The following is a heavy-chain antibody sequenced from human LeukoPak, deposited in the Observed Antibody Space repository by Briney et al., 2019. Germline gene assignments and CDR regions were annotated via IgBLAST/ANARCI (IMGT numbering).Heavy chain of an antibody. V-gene: IGHV5-51*01. CDR1: GYIFTSYW. CDR3: ASNKIAARSYYYGMDV. CDR2: IYPGDSDT. Sequence: GESLKISCKGSGYIFTSYWIGWVRQMPGKGREWMGIIYPGDSDTRYSPSFQGQVTISADKSISTAYLQWSSLKASDTAMYYCASNKIAARSYYYGMDVWGQGTTVTVSS. D-gene: IGHD6-6*01. J-gene: IGHJ6*02.